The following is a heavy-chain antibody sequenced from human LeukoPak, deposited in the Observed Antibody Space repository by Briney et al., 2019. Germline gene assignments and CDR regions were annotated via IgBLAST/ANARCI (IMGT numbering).Heavy chain of an antibody. CDR1: GFIVSSNY. V-gene: IGHV3-53*01. D-gene: IGHD1-1*01. Sequence: PGGSLSLFCAASGFIVSSNYMIWVRHAPGKGLEWVSVICSCGSKYYEASVKRGFTITRDNSKNTVYFQMISLRAEDTAVYYCASSTEVRTGLDAFDIWGQGTMVTVSS. J-gene: IGHJ3*02. CDR3: ASSTEVRTGLDAFDI. CDR2: ICSCGSK.